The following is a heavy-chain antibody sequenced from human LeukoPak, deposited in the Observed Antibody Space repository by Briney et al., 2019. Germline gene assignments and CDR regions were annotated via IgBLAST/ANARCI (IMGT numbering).Heavy chain of an antibody. D-gene: IGHD5-24*01. Sequence: SVKVSCKASGGTFSSYAISWVRQAPGQGLEGMGRIIPIFGIANYAQKFQGRVTITADKSTSTAYMELSSLRSEDTAVYYCAREEVEMATGGAFDIWGQGTMVTVSS. J-gene: IGHJ3*02. CDR2: IIPIFGIA. V-gene: IGHV1-69*04. CDR3: AREEVEMATGGAFDI. CDR1: GGTFSSYA.